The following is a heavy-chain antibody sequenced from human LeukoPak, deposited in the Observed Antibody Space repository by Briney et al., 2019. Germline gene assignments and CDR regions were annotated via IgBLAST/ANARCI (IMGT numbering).Heavy chain of an antibody. Sequence: ASVKVSCKASGYTFSGHYMHWIRQAPGQGLEWMGWINPESGETKYAQRFQGGVTMTRDTSISTAYMELSRLRSDDTAVYYCARGGLWFGELSVDLFDYWGQGTLVTVSS. J-gene: IGHJ4*02. CDR1: GYTFSGHY. D-gene: IGHD3-10*01. CDR3: ARGGLWFGELSVDLFDY. V-gene: IGHV1-2*02. CDR2: INPESGET.